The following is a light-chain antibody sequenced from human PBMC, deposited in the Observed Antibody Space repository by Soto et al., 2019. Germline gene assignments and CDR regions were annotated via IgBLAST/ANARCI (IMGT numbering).Light chain of an antibody. Sequence: AIRMTQSPSSLSASKGDRVTITCRASQGISSYLAWYQQKPGKAPKLLIYAASTLQSGVPSRFSGSGSGTDFTLTISCLQSEDFATYYCQQYYSYPGFTFGPGTKVDIK. V-gene: IGKV1-8*01. J-gene: IGKJ3*01. CDR2: AAS. CDR1: QGISSY. CDR3: QQYYSYPGFT.